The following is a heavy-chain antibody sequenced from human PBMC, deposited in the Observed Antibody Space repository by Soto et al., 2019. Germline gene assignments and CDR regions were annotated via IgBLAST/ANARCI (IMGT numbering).Heavy chain of an antibody. Sequence: PSETLSLTCSVSGDSISTVDYFWAWIRQPPGQALEYIGYIYKSTTTYYNPSFESRVAISLDTSKSQFSLTVTSVTAADTAVYFCARGRYCLTGRCFPNWFDSWGQGPLVPVSS. D-gene: IGHD2-15*01. CDR1: GDSISTVDYF. CDR3: ARGRYCLTGRCFPNWFDS. J-gene: IGHJ5*01. V-gene: IGHV4-30-4*01. CDR2: IYKSTTT.